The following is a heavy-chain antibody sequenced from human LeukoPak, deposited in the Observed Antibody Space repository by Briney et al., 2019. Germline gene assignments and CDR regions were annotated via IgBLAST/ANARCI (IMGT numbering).Heavy chain of an antibody. Sequence: PGGSLRLSCAASGFTFSIHGMNWVRQTPGKGLEWVSYIINSGGTIYYADSVQGRFTISRDNDKNSLYLQMNSLRDEDTAVYYCARVGRGLYSMDVWGQGTTVTVSS. V-gene: IGHV3-48*02. D-gene: IGHD3-10*01. J-gene: IGHJ6*02. CDR3: ARVGRGLYSMDV. CDR2: IINSGGTI. CDR1: GFTFSIHG.